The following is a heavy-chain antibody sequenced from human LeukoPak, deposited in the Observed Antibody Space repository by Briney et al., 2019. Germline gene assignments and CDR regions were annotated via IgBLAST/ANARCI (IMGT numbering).Heavy chain of an antibody. Sequence: GASVKVSCKASGYSFTSYAMYWVRQAPGQGLEWMGWINTNTGNPTYAQGFTGRFVISLDTSVSTAYLQISSLKAEDTAVYYCAREFYSSSRYWFDPWGQGTLVTVSS. V-gene: IGHV7-4-1*02. J-gene: IGHJ5*02. D-gene: IGHD6-13*01. CDR3: AREFYSSSRYWFDP. CDR2: INTNTGNP. CDR1: GYSFTSYA.